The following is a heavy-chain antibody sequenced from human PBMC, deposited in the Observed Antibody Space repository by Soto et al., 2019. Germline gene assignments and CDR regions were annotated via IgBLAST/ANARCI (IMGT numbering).Heavy chain of an antibody. CDR1: GGSMRNYF. CDR3: AAGEASSRNLAPYYLDF. CDR2: IHYSGTT. Sequence: SETLSLTCTVSGGSMRNYFWTWIRQPPGKGLEWIGYIHYSGTTSFSPSYNPSLRSRVTISEDTSKNQFSLKLLSVTTADTAVYFCAAGEASSRNLAPYYLDFWGQGTLVTVSS. V-gene: IGHV4-59*01. J-gene: IGHJ4*02. D-gene: IGHD6-13*01.